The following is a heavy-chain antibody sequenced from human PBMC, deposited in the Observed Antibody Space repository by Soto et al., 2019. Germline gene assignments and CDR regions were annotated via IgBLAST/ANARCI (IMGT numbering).Heavy chain of an antibody. D-gene: IGHD2-2*01. CDR3: AREESIIIPAVSDF. CDR2: MSSDGTNE. CDR1: RFSFTSYA. V-gene: IGHV3-30-3*01. Sequence: GGSLRLSCAASRFSFTSYAMNWVRQAPGKGLELVALMSSDGTNEHYADSVRGRFTVSRDNSRNTLLLQMKNLRTDDTAVYYCAREESIIIPAVSDFWGQGTLVTVSS. J-gene: IGHJ4*02.